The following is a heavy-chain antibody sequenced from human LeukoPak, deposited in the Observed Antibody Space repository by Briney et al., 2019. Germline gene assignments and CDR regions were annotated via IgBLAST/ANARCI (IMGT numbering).Heavy chain of an antibody. J-gene: IGHJ4*02. V-gene: IGHV3-74*01. CDR2: ISPDGSSK. Sequence: GGSLRLSCAASGFTFRSYWMHWVRQAPGKGLEWVSRISPDGSSKNYADSVKGRFTISRDNAKKTLCLQMNSLRAEDTGLYYCARADGSHYGLKYYWGQGTLVTVSS. D-gene: IGHD1-26*01. CDR3: ARADGSHYGLKYY. CDR1: GFTFRSYW.